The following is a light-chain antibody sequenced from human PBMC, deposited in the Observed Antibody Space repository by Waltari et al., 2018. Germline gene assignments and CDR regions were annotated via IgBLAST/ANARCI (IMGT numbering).Light chain of an antibody. J-gene: IGLJ1*01. V-gene: IGLV2-14*01. CDR1: SSDVGGYHY. Sequence: QSALTQPASVSGSPGQSITISCTGTSSDVGGYHYVSWYQQHAGKAPKLILFDVNKRPSGVSDRLSGSKSGNTASLTIFGLQAEDEADYYCSSYTTSSPYVFGTGTKVTVL. CDR3: SSYTTSSPYV. CDR2: DVN.